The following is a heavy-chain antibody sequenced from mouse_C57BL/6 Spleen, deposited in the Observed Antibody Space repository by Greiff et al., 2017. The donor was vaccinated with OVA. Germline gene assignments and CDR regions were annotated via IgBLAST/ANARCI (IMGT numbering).Heavy chain of an antibody. D-gene: IGHD2-5*01. V-gene: IGHV1-69*01. CDR2: IDPSDSYT. CDR1: GYTFTSYW. Sequence: QVQLQQPGAELVMPGASVKLSCKASGYTFTSYWMHWVKQRPGQGLEWIGEIDPSDSYTNYNQKFKGKATLTVDKSYRTVYMQHSSLTSEDSAFYYCARDSNYGYWGQGTLVTVSA. CDR3: ARDSNYGY. J-gene: IGHJ3*01.